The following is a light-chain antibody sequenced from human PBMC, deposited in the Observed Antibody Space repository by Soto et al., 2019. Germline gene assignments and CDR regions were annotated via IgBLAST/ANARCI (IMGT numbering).Light chain of an antibody. CDR2: GAS. CDR1: QTVSRYY. Sequence: VLTQSPATLSLSPGGRAILSCRASQTVSRYYLSWYQKKPGQPPRLLIYGASTRATGVPDRFSGSGSGADFPLTISSLQPEDFAVYYCQPALTFGGGTTVE. J-gene: IGKJ4*01. V-gene: IGKV3D-7*01. CDR3: QPALT.